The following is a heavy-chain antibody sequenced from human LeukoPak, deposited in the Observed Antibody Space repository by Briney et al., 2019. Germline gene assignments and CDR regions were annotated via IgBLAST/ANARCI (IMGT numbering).Heavy chain of an antibody. CDR1: GFSLSTSGMG. V-gene: IGHV2-5*02. J-gene: IGHJ1*01. CDR3: AHKVEVGVNTRYFQH. CDR2: IYWDDDK. Sequence: SGPTLVKPTQTLTLTCTFSGFSLSTSGMGVGWIRQPPGKALEWLALIYWDDDKRYSPSLKSRLTITKDTPKNQVVLTMTNMDPVDTATYYCAHKVEVGVNTRYFQHWGQGTLVTVSS. D-gene: IGHD1-26*01.